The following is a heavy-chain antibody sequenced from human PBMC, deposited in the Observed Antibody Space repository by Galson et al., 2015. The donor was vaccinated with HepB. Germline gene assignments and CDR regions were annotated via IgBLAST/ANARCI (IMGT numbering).Heavy chain of an antibody. J-gene: IGHJ3*02. CDR3: ARRMAAAVIDI. V-gene: IGHV3-33*01. D-gene: IGHD6-13*01. Sequence: SLRLSCAASGFTFGTYVMHWVRQAPGKGLEWVAVIWYDGSNKYYADSVKGRFTISRDNSKNTLYLQMNSLRAEDTAVYYCARRMAAAVIDIWGQGTMVTVSS. CDR2: IWYDGSNK. CDR1: GFTFGTYV.